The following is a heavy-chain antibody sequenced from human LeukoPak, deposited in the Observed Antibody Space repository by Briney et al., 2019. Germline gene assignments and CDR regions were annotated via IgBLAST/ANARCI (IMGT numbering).Heavy chain of an antibody. V-gene: IGHV3-7*01. CDR1: GFTFRSYW. Sequence: GGSLRLSCAASGFTFRSYWVTWVRQAPGKGLEWVANIKQDGSEKYYVDSVKGRFTISRDNAKNSLYLQMNGLRAEDTAMYYCARDDSGSYWIPDQWGQGTLVTVSS. CDR2: IKQDGSEK. D-gene: IGHD3-10*01. CDR3: ARDDSGSYWIPDQ. J-gene: IGHJ4*02.